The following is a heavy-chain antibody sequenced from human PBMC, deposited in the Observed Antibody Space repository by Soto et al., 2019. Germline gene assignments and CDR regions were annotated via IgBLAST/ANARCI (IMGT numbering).Heavy chain of an antibody. CDR1: GYTFTGYY. J-gene: IGHJ6*02. Sequence: ASVKVSCKASGYTFTGYYMHWVRQAPGQGLEWMGWINPNSGGTNYAQKFQGRVTMTRDTSISTAYMELSRLRSDDTAVYYCARGHITIFGVVILYYYYGMDVWGQGTKVTVSS. CDR3: ARGHITIFGVVILYYYYGMDV. D-gene: IGHD3-3*01. V-gene: IGHV1-2*02. CDR2: INPNSGGT.